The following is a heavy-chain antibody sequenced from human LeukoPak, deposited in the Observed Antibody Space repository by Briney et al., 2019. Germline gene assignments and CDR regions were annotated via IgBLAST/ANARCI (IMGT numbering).Heavy chain of an antibody. CDR1: GSTFNSFV. CDR3: AKVVPPRGGRSGWYETNDY. Sequence: GGSRRLSCVASGSTFNSFVMSWVRQAPGKGLGWISSISVNGGAPYADSVKGRFTISRDNSKNALYLQMTSLGADDTAVYYCAKVVPPRGGRSGWYETNDYWGQGTLVTVSS. CDR2: ISVNGGA. J-gene: IGHJ4*02. V-gene: IGHV3-23*01. D-gene: IGHD6-19*01.